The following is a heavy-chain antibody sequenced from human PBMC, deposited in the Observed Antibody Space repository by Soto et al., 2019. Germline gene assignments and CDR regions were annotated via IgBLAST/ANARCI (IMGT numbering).Heavy chain of an antibody. CDR3: AKGPTIFGVVVTFQYYYGMDV. Sequence: EVQLLESGGGLIQPGGSLRLSCAASRFTFSTSAMSWVRQPPGKGLEWVSAISASGATTYYADSVKGRFTISRDNSKNTLDLQMNSLRVEDTAVYYCAKGPTIFGVVVTFQYYYGMDVWGQGTTVTVSS. J-gene: IGHJ6*02. CDR1: RFTFSTSA. CDR2: ISASGATT. D-gene: IGHD3-3*01. V-gene: IGHV3-23*01.